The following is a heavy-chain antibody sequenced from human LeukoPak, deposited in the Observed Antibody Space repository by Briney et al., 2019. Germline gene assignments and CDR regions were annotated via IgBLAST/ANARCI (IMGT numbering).Heavy chain of an antibody. Sequence: PSETLSLTCTVSGGSISSSSYYWGWIRQPPGKGLEWIGSIYYSGSTYYNPSLKSRVTISVDTSKNQFSLKLSSVTAADTAVYYCARAWYSSSWYFDYWGQGTLVTVSS. V-gene: IGHV4-39*01. CDR2: IYYSGST. CDR3: ARAWYSSSWYFDY. CDR1: GGSISSSSYY. J-gene: IGHJ4*02. D-gene: IGHD6-13*01.